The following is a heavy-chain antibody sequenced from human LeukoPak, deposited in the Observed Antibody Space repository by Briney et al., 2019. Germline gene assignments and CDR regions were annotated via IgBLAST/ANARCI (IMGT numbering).Heavy chain of an antibody. V-gene: IGHV3-74*01. J-gene: IGHJ5*02. Sequence: AGGSLRLSCAASGFTFSSYWMHWVRQAPGKGLVWVSRINSDGSSTSYADSVKGRFTISRDNAKNTLYLQMNSLRAEDTAVYYCARGKSAAGTENKFDPWGQGTLVTVSS. D-gene: IGHD6-13*01. CDR2: INSDGSST. CDR3: ARGKSAAGTENKFDP. CDR1: GFTFSSYW.